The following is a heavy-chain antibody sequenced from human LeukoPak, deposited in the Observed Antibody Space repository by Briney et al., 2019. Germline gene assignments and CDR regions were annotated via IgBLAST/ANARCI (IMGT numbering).Heavy chain of an antibody. D-gene: IGHD2-21*02. CDR1: GGSISTGGYS. V-gene: IGHV4-30-2*01. Sequence: SRTLSLTCNVSGGSISTGGYSWSWLRQPPGEGLEWIGYFHHAGYTSYNPSLKSRVTISGDRSKNQFSLNLNSVTAADTAVYYCVRGGGLPNCGGDCPPDSWGQGKMVTVSS. CDR2: FHHAGYT. J-gene: IGHJ3*02. CDR3: VRGGGLPNCGGDCPPDS.